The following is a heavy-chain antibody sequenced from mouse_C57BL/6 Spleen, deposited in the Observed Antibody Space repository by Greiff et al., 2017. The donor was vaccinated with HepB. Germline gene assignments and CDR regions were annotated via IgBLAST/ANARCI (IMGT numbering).Heavy chain of an antibody. V-gene: IGHV14-4*01. CDR2: IDPENGDT. Sequence: EVKVVESGAELVRPGASVKLSCTASGFNIKDDYMHWVKQRPEQGLEWIGWIDPENGDTEYASKFQGKATITADTSSNTAYLQLSSLTSEDTAVYYCTSLLFAYWGQGTLVTVSA. CDR3: TSLLFAY. D-gene: IGHD2-1*01. CDR1: GFNIKDDY. J-gene: IGHJ3*01.